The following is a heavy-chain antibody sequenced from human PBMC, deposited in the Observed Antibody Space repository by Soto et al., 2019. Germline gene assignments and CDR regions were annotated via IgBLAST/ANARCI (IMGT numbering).Heavy chain of an antibody. CDR3: AADATAWQQMVPSDY. V-gene: IGHV1-58*01. Sequence: GGPVKVSCKASGFTFTSSAFQWVRQARGQRLEWIGWIAVGSGYTNYAQRFQDRVTLTRDMSTATTYMGLSRLTSEDTAIYYCAADATAWQQMVPSDYWGQGTLVTVSS. J-gene: IGHJ4*02. CDR2: IAVGSGYT. CDR1: GFTFTSSA. D-gene: IGHD2-8*01.